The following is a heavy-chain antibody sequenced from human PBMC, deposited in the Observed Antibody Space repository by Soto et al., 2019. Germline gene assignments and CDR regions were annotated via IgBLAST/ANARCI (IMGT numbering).Heavy chain of an antibody. D-gene: IGHD3-3*01. CDR1: GGTFSSYA. CDR2: IIPIFGTA. J-gene: IGHJ4*02. Sequence: SVKVSCKASGGTFSSYAISWVRQAPGQGLEWMGGIIPIFGTANSAQKFQGRVTITADESTSTAYMELSSLRSEDTAVYYCARPASNYDLGRFDYWGQGTLVTVSS. CDR3: ARPASNYDLGRFDY. V-gene: IGHV1-69*13.